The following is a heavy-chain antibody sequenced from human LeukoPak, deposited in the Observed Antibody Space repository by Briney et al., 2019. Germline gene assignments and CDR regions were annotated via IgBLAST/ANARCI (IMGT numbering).Heavy chain of an antibody. D-gene: IGHD1-26*01. J-gene: IGHJ4*02. Sequence: SETLSLTCTVSGVSISTYYWIWIRQPPAKGLEWMGFFSYSGSTKYNPSLKSRVTMSVDTSKNQFSLELNSVTAADTAVYYCARMYSGTSYYFDYWGQGTLVTVSS. V-gene: IGHV4-59*01. CDR2: FSYSGST. CDR3: ARMYSGTSYYFDY. CDR1: GVSISTYY.